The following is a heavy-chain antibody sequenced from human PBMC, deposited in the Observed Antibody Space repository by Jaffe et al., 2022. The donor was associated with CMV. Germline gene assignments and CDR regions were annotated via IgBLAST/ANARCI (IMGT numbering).Heavy chain of an antibody. V-gene: IGHV3-9*01. CDR1: GFTFDDYA. CDR2: ISWNSGSI. CDR3: ANGGYSGYDSLDY. Sequence: EVQLVESGGGLVQPGRSLRLSCAASGFTFDDYAMHWVRQAPGKGLEWVSGISWNSGSIGYADSVKGRFTISRDNAKNSLYLQMNSLRAEDTALYYCANGGYSGYDSLDYWGQGTLVTVSS. J-gene: IGHJ4*02. D-gene: IGHD5-12*01.